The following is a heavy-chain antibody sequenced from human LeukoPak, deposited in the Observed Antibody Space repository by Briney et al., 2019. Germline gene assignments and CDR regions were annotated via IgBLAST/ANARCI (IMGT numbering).Heavy chain of an antibody. CDR1: GFTVSSNY. CDR3: ARDQYSYINWFDP. V-gene: IGHV3-66*01. CDR2: IYSGGST. D-gene: IGHD5-18*01. J-gene: IGHJ5*02. Sequence: PGGSLRLSCAASGFTVSSNYMSWVRQAPGKGLEWASVIYSGGSTYYADSVKGRFTISRDNSKNTLYLQMNSLRAEDTAVYYCARDQYSYINWFDPWGQGTLVTVSS.